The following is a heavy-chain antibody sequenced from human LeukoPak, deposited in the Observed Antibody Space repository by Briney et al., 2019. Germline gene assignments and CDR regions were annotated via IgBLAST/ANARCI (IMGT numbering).Heavy chain of an antibody. D-gene: IGHD6-19*01. CDR1: GYTFTSYG. CDR2: ISTYNGNT. Sequence: ASVKVSCKASGYTFTSYGISWVRQAPGQGLEWMGWISTYNGNTNYAQKLQGRVTMTTDTSTSTAYMELRSLRSDDTAVYYCARDRAVAGTAEDYYYYYMDVWGKGTTVTVSS. V-gene: IGHV1-18*01. J-gene: IGHJ6*03. CDR3: ARDRAVAGTAEDYYYYYMDV.